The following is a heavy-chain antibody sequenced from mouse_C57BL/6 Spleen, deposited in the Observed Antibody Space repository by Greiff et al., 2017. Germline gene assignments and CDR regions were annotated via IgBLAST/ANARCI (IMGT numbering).Heavy chain of an antibody. CDR3: ARGHGSSYWYFDV. CDR2: IYPGSGNT. J-gene: IGHJ1*03. Sequence: VQLQQSGAELVRPGASVKLSCKASGYTFTDYYINWVQQRPGQGLEWIARIYPGSGNTYYNEKFKGKATLTAEKSSRTAYMQLSSLTSEDSAVYFCARGHGSSYWYFDVWGTGTTVTVSS. D-gene: IGHD1-1*01. CDR1: GYTFTDYY. V-gene: IGHV1-76*01.